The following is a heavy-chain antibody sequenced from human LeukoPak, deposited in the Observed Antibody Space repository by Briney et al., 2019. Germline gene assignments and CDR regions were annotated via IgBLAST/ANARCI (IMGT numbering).Heavy chain of an antibody. CDR1: GFTFSSYA. D-gene: IGHD6-19*01. V-gene: IGHV3-23*01. J-gene: IGHJ4*02. Sequence: GGSLRLSCAASGFTFSSYAMHWVRQAPGKGLEWVSAISGSGGSTYYADSVKGRFTISRDNSKNTLYLQMNSLRAEDTAVYYCAKGSRSSGWPYYFDYWGQGTLVTVSS. CDR3: AKGSRSSGWPYYFDY. CDR2: ISGSGGST.